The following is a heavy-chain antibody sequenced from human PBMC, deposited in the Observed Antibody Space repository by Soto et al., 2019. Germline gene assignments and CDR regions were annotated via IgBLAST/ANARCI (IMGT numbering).Heavy chain of an antibody. V-gene: IGHV3-13*01. J-gene: IGHJ6*02. D-gene: IGHD1-26*01. CDR1: GFTFSSYD. CDR2: IGTAGDT. CDR3: ARGGAPHGMDV. Sequence: GGSLRLSCAASGFTFSSYDMHWVRQATGKGLEWVSAIGTAGDTYYPGSVKGRFTISRENAKNSLYLQMNSLRAGDTAVYYCARGGAPHGMDVWGQGTTVTVSS.